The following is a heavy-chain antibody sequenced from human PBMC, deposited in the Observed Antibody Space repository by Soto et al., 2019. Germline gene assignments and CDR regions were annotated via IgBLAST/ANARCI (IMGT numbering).Heavy chain of an antibody. J-gene: IGHJ4*02. CDR1: DGYIRSGGYY. V-gene: IGHV4-39*01. CDR3: ARRIVATETFDY. CDR2: IYYSGST. D-gene: IGHD5-12*01. Sequence: SETQCVTSTVADGYIRSGGYYWSWIQQPPGKGLEWIGSIYYSGSTYYNPSLKSRVTISVDTSKNQFSLKLSSVTAADTAVYYCARRIVATETFDYWGQGTLVTVSS.